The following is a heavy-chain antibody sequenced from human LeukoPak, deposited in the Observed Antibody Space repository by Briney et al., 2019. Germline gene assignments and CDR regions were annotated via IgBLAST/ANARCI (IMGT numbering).Heavy chain of an antibody. V-gene: IGHV1-2*02. CDR2: INPHSGGT. D-gene: IGHD1-7*01. J-gene: IGHJ4*02. CDR3: ARARRNWNYSGFY. CDR1: GFTFTGYY. Sequence: ASVKVSCKASGFTFTGYYIHWVRQAPGQGLEWMGWINPHSGGTNYAQKFQGGVTMTRDTSISTAYMELSRLRSDDTAVYYCARARRNWNYSGFYWGQGTLVTVSS.